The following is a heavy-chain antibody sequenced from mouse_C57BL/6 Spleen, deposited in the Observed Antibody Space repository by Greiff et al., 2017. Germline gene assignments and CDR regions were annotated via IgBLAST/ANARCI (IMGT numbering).Heavy chain of an antibody. V-gene: IGHV1-26*01. CDR2: INPNNGGT. CDR3: ARGYSNYGEWYFDV. J-gene: IGHJ1*03. Sequence: EVQLQQSGPELVKPGASVKISCKASGYTFTDYYMNWVKQSHGKSLEWIGDINPNNGGTSYNQKFKGKATLTVDKSSSTAYMELRSLTSEDSAVYYCARGYSNYGEWYFDVWGTGTTVNVSS. D-gene: IGHD2-5*01. CDR1: GYTFTDYY.